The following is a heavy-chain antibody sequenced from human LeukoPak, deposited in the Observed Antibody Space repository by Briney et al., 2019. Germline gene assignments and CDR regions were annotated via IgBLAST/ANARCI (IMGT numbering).Heavy chain of an antibody. J-gene: IGHJ6*02. Sequence: GGSLRLSCAASGFTFSSYGMHWVRQAPGKGLEWVAVISYDGSNKYYADSVKGRFTISRDNSKNTLYLQMNSLRAEDTAVYYCAKDSPYYDFWSGRLYYYYGMDVWGQGTTVTVSS. D-gene: IGHD3-3*01. V-gene: IGHV3-30*18. CDR1: GFTFSSYG. CDR3: AKDSPYYDFWSGRLYYYYGMDV. CDR2: ISYDGSNK.